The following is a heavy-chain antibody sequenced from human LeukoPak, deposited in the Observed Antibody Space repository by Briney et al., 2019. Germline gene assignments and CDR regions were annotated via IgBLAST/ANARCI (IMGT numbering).Heavy chain of an antibody. CDR3: ARAGKGSAFDI. J-gene: IGHJ3*02. Sequence: PGGSLRLSCAASGFTFSSYDMHWVRQATGKGLEWVSGIGTAGDTYYPGSVKGRFTISRENAKNSLFLQMNSLRAGDTAVYYCARAGKGSAFDIWGQGTMVAVSS. V-gene: IGHV3-13*04. D-gene: IGHD1-1*01. CDR1: GFTFSSYD. CDR2: IGTAGDT.